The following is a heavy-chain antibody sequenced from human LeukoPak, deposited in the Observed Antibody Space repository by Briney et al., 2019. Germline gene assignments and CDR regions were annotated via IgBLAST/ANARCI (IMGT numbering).Heavy chain of an antibody. V-gene: IGHV4-4*09. CDR1: GGSISSYY. Sequence: SETLSLTCTVSGGSISSYYWSWIRRPPGKGLEWIAYIHASGPTNYNPSLKSRITISVDTSKNQFSLKLSSVTAADTAVYYCARHDAGIAARPFDNWGQGTLVTVSS. D-gene: IGHD6-6*01. CDR3: ARHDAGIAARPFDN. J-gene: IGHJ4*02. CDR2: IHASGPT.